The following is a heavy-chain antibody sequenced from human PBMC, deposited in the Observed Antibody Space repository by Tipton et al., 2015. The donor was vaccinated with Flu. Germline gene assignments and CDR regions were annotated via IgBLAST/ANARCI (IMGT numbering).Heavy chain of an antibody. D-gene: IGHD4-23*01. CDR1: EFTFSDYS. CDR2: ISITSTYI. CDR3: ARSLTVVNPEVDL. Sequence: GSLRLSCTVSEFTFSDYSMNWVRQAPGKGLEWVSSISITSTYIYYADSVKGRFTISRDNAKNSLFLQMTSLSAEDTAMYYCARSLTVVNPEVDLWGQGTLVTVSS. J-gene: IGHJ5*02. V-gene: IGHV3-21*01.